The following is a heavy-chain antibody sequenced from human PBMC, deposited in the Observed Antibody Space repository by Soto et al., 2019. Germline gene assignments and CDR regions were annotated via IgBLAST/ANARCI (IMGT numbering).Heavy chain of an antibody. Sequence: GGPLRLSCAASGFTFSSYAMRWVRQAPGKGLEWVSAISGSGGSTYYADSVKGRFTISRDNSKNTLYLQMNSLRAEDTAVYYCAKEEQQLVRWVYYYGMDVWGQGTTVTVSS. V-gene: IGHV3-23*01. CDR2: ISGSGGST. J-gene: IGHJ6*02. CDR3: AKEEQQLVRWVYYYGMDV. CDR1: GFTFSSYA. D-gene: IGHD6-13*01.